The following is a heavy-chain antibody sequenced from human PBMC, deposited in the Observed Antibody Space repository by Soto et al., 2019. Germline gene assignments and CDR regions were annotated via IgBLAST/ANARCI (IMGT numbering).Heavy chain of an antibody. V-gene: IGHV5-51*01. CDR1: GYSFTSYW. D-gene: IGHD2-15*01. Sequence: GESLKISCKGSGYSFTSYWIGWVRQMPGKGLEWMGIIYPGDSDTRYSPSFQGQVTISADKSISTAYLQWSSLKASDTAMYYCARQVNSLRGYYYYGMDVWGQGTTVTVSS. CDR2: IYPGDSDT. CDR3: ARQVNSLRGYYYYGMDV. J-gene: IGHJ6*02.